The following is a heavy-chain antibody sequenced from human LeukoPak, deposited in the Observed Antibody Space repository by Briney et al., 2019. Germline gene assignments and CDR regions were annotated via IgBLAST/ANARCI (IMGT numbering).Heavy chain of an antibody. CDR2: IYYSGNT. Sequence: SETLSLTCIVSGGSISTSAYYWGWIRQPPGEGLQWIGSIYYSGNTYYNSSLKSRVTISVDTSTSQFSLRLSSVTAADTAVYYCARGDLNCSSTSCYLGWFDPWGQGTLVTVSS. D-gene: IGHD2-2*01. CDR1: GGSISTSAYY. CDR3: ARGDLNCSSTSCYLGWFDP. J-gene: IGHJ5*02. V-gene: IGHV4-39*01.